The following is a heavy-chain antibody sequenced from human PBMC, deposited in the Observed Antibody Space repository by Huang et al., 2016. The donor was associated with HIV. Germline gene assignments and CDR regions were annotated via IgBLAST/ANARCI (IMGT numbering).Heavy chain of an antibody. Sequence: EVQLLESGGGLVQPGGSLRLSCAASMFTFSTPAMSWVRQAHGRGLEGVSGISGSGRSTYYADSGKGRFTISRDNSRNTLYLQMKSLRVEDTAIYYCAKGSERSLTGPKYQYYFDYWGQGTLVTVSS. CDR2: ISGSGRST. J-gene: IGHJ4*02. V-gene: IGHV3-23*01. CDR1: MFTFSTPA. CDR3: AKGSERSLTGPKYQYYFDY. D-gene: IGHD3-3*01.